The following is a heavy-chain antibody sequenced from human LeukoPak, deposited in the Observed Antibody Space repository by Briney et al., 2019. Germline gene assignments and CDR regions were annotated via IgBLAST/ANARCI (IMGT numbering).Heavy chain of an antibody. CDR3: ARDGEYQLLHDVSNWFDP. CDR1: VGSISSSIYY. D-gene: IGHD2-2*01. Sequence: SETLSLTCTLSVGSISSSIYYWGWIRHPPGKGLEWIGRIYYSGRPYYNPSLKSRVTISVDTSKNQFSLKLSSVTAADTAVYYCARDGEYQLLHDVSNWFDPWGQGTLVTVSS. CDR2: IYYSGRP. J-gene: IGHJ5*02. V-gene: IGHV4-39*07.